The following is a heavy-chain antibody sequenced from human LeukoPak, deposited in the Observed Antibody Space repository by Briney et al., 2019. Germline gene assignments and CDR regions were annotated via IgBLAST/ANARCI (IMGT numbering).Heavy chain of an antibody. CDR3: AKSPQGSGYLYYFDY. Sequence: GGSLRLSCAASGFTFSSYAMSWVRQAPGKGLEWVSAISGSDGSTYYADSVKGRFTISRDNSKNTLYLQMNSLRAEDTAVYYCAKSPQGSGYLYYFDYWGQGTLVTVSS. D-gene: IGHD3-22*01. V-gene: IGHV3-23*01. CDR2: ISGSDGST. CDR1: GFTFSSYA. J-gene: IGHJ4*02.